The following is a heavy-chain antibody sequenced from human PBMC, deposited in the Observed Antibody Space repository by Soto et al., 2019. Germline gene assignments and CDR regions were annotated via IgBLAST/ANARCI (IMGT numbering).Heavy chain of an antibody. CDR3: AKSIAARQLDY. CDR2: ISGSGGST. CDR1: GFTFSSYA. Sequence: EVQLLESGGGLVQPGGSLRLSCAASGFTFSSYAMSWVRQAPGKGLEWVSAISGSGGSTYYADSVKGRFTISRDNSKNTLNRQMNSLRAKDTAVYYCAKSIAARQLDYWGQGTLVTVSS. J-gene: IGHJ4*02. D-gene: IGHD6-6*01. V-gene: IGHV3-23*01.